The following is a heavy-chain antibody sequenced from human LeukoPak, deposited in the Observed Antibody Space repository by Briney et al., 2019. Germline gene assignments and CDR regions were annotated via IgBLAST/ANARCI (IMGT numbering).Heavy chain of an antibody. CDR3: VKVNYYDSTGFYDY. Sequence: GGSLRLSCAASGLTFSSYAMSWVRQAPGKGLEWVSAISGSGGSTYYADSVKGRFTISRDTSKNTLYLQMNSLRAEDTAVYYCVKVNYYDSTGFYDYWGQGALVTVSS. V-gene: IGHV3-23*01. D-gene: IGHD3-22*01. CDR1: GLTFSSYA. CDR2: ISGSGGST. J-gene: IGHJ4*02.